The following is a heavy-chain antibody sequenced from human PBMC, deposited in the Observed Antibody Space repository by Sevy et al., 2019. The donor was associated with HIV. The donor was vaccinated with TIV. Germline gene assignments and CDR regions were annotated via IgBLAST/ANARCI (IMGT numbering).Heavy chain of an antibody. CDR3: AKGFCSGATCPRDYYYYGMDV. D-gene: IGHD2-15*01. Sequence: GGYLRLSCSASEFTFSSYAMSWVHQAPGKGLEWVSSISGSGRFTYYADFVEGRFIISRDNSKNTLSVQMNSLRAEDTAVYYCAKGFCSGATCPRDYYYYGMDVWGQGTTVTVSS. CDR2: ISGSGRFT. V-gene: IGHV3-23*01. CDR1: EFTFSSYA. J-gene: IGHJ6*02.